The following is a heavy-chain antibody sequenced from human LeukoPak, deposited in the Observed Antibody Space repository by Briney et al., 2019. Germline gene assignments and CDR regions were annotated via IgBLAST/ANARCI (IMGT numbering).Heavy chain of an antibody. Sequence: QSGGSLKLSCAASGFTFSGSAMHWVRQASGKGLEWVGRIRSKANSYATAYAASVKGRFTISRDDSKNTAYLQMNSLKTEDTAVYYCTRPFYDSSGYAEGWGQGTLVTVSS. CDR1: GFTFSGSA. V-gene: IGHV3-73*01. CDR3: TRPFYDSSGYAEG. J-gene: IGHJ4*02. D-gene: IGHD3-22*01. CDR2: IRSKANSYAT.